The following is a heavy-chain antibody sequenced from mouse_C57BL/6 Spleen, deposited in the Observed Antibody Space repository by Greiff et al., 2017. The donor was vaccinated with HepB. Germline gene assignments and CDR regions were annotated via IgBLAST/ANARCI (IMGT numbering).Heavy chain of an antibody. CDR1: GYAFSSSW. Sequence: VQLQQSGPELVKPGASVKISCKASGYAFSSSWMNWVKQRPGKGLEWIGRIYPGDGDTNYNGKFKGKATLTADKSSSTAYMQLSSLTSEDSAVYFCTREVTTIVDGNAMDYWGQGTSVTVSS. J-gene: IGHJ4*01. CDR2: IYPGDGDT. D-gene: IGHD1-1*01. V-gene: IGHV1-82*01. CDR3: TREVTTIVDGNAMDY.